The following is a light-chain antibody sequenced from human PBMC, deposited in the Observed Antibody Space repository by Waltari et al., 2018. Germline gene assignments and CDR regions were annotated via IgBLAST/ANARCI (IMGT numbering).Light chain of an antibody. CDR2: GAS. J-gene: IGKJ1*01. Sequence: CRASRSVGWALAWYQQKAGQAPRLLIYGASSRATGIPDRFSGGGSGTDFSLTISRLEPEDFAVYYCQHYVRLPATFGQGTKVEI. CDR3: QHYVRLPAT. CDR1: RSVGWA. V-gene: IGKV3-20*01.